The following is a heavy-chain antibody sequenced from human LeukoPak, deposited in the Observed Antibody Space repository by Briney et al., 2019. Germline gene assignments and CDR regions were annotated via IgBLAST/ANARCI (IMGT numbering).Heavy chain of an antibody. CDR1: GFTFSSYW. D-gene: IGHD6-19*01. CDR3: AKDLAVADFDY. J-gene: IGHJ4*02. Sequence: GGSLRLSCAASGFTFSSYWMHWVRQAPGKGLVWVSRINSDGSSTTYADSVKGRFTISRDNAKNTLYLQMNSLRAEDTAVYYCAKDLAVADFDYWSQGTLFTVSS. V-gene: IGHV3-74*03. CDR2: INSDGSST.